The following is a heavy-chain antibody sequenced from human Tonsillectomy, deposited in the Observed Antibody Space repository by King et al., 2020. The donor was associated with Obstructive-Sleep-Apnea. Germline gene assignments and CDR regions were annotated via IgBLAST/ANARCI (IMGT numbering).Heavy chain of an antibody. J-gene: IGHJ4*02. CDR2: IYHSGSP. Sequence: QLQESGPGLVKTSETLSLTCTVSGYSISSGFYWGCIRQPPWKGLEWIGIIYHSGSPHYNPSLESRVTISVDTSKNQFSLQLRSVTAADTAVYYCARADGYNFGQHSYFDYWGQGTLVTVSS. V-gene: IGHV4-38-2*02. CDR3: ARADGYNFGQHSYFDY. CDR1: GYSISSGFY. D-gene: IGHD5-24*01.